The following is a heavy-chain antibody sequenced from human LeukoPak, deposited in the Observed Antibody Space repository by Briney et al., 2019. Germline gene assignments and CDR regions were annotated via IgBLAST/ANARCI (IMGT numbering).Heavy chain of an antibody. CDR3: TLAYGSGLSFDY. Sequence: PGGSLSLSCAASGFTFINAWMSWVRQAPGKGLEWVGRIKSKTDGGTTDYAAPVKGRFTISRDDSKNALYLQMNSLKTEDTALYYCTLAYGSGLSFDYWGQGTLVTVSS. J-gene: IGHJ4*02. V-gene: IGHV3-15*01. D-gene: IGHD6-19*01. CDR2: IKSKTDGGTT. CDR1: GFTFINAW.